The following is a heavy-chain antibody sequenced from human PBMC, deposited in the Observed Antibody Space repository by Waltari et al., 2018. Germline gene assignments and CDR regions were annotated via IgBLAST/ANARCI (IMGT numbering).Heavy chain of an antibody. D-gene: IGHD6-13*01. J-gene: IGHJ2*01. CDR3: ARDIAAAGYFDL. V-gene: IGHV3-7*01. CDR2: IKQDGSEK. Sequence: EVQLVESGGGLVQPGGSLRLSCAASGFTFSSYWMSWVRQAPGKGREWLANIKQDGSEKYYLDSVKGRFTISRDNAKNSLYRQMNSLRAEDTAVYYCARDIAAAGYFDLWGRGTLVTVSS. CDR1: GFTFSSYW.